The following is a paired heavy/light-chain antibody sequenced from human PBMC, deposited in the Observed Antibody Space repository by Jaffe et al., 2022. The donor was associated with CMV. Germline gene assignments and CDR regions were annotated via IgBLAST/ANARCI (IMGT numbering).Light chain of an antibody. CDR2: WAS. J-gene: IGKJ5*01. Sequence: DIVMTQSPDSLAVSLGERATINCKSSQSVLYSSNNKNYLAWYQQKPGQPPKLLIYWASTRESGVPDRFSGSGSGTDFTLTISSLQAEDVAVYYCQQYYSTPPITFGQGTRLEIK. CDR1: QSVLYSSNNKNY. V-gene: IGKV4-1*01. CDR3: QQYYSTPPIT.
Heavy chain of an antibody. D-gene: IGHD3-3*01. CDR2: ISYDGSNK. CDR1: GFTFSSYG. Sequence: QVQLVESGGGVVQPGRSLRLSCAASGFTFSSYGMHWVRQAPGKGLEWVAVISYDGSNKYYADSVKGRFTISRDNSKNTLYLQMNSLRAEDTAVYYCAKVARLRFPIGRNWFDPWGQGTLVTVSS. V-gene: IGHV3-30*18. CDR3: AKVARLRFPIGRNWFDP. J-gene: IGHJ5*02.